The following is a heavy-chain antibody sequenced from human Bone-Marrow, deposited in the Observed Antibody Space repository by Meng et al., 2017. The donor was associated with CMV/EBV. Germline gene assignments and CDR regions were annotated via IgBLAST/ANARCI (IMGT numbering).Heavy chain of an antibody. V-gene: IGHV4-38-2*02. CDR3: ARDAVAAGLGDAFAI. CDR1: GYSISSGYY. CDR2: IYHSGST. J-gene: IGHJ3*02. Sequence: GSLRLSCTVSGYSISSGYYWGWIRQPPGKGLEWIGSIYHSGSTYYNPSLKSRVTISVDTSKNQFSLKLSSVTAADTAVYYCARDAVAAGLGDAFAIWGQGKRVT. D-gene: IGHD6-13*01.